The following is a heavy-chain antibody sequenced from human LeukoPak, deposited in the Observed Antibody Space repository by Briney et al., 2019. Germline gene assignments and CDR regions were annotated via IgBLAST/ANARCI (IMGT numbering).Heavy chain of an antibody. CDR1: GFTFSSYA. CDR3: AKGHYSYGSPLEY. CDR2: ISGSGGST. D-gene: IGHD5-18*01. Sequence: GGSLRLSCAASGFTFSSYAMSWVRQAPGKGLEWVSAISGSGGSTYYADSVKGRFTISRDNAKNSLYLQMNSLRAEDTALYYCAKGHYSYGSPLEYWGQGTLVTVSS. J-gene: IGHJ4*02. V-gene: IGHV3-23*01.